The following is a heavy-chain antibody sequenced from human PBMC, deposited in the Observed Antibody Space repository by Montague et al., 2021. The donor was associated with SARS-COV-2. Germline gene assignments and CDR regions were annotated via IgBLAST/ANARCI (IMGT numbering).Heavy chain of an antibody. V-gene: IGHV4-31*03. J-gene: IGHJ4*02. CDR3: VSSLPGNQFQFDY. CDR1: GGSITSGGYY. D-gene: IGHD1-14*01. Sequence: TLSLTCSVSGGSITSGGYYWTWIRQRPGGDLEWLGYLYYNGTTHYSPSLKSRASFSLDTSKNQFSLKLTSATATDSALYFCVSSLPGNQFQFDYWGQGAPVTVSS. CDR2: LYYNGTT.